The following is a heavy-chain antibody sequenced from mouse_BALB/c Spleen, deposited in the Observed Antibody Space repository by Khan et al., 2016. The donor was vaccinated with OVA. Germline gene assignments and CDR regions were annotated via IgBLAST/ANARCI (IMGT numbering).Heavy chain of an antibody. Sequence: QIQLVQSGPELKKPGETVKISCKASGYIFTDYSIQWVKQAPGKGLEWMGWLNTETGEATNADDFQGRFAFSLETSASHAYLQINNPKKDDTATYVCARRIYYVYFAYWGQGSTLTVSS. CDR2: LNTETGEA. CDR1: GYIFTDYS. J-gene: IGHJ2*01. D-gene: IGHD2-2*01. CDR3: ARRIYYVYFAY. V-gene: IGHV9-2-1*01.